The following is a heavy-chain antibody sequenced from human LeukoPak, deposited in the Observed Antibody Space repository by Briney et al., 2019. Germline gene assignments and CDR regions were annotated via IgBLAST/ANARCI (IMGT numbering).Heavy chain of an antibody. V-gene: IGHV3-23*01. CDR2: IGSDGDR. CDR1: GFDFRSYA. D-gene: IGHD5-12*01. J-gene: IGHJ4*02. Sequence: GGSLRLSCTASGFDFRSYAMAWVRQAPGKGLEGVAAIGSDGDRVHEDSVKGRFTISRENSKSTLYLQMDNLRAEDTAVYFCAKSAGVATIYFDSWGQGALVTVSS. CDR3: AKSAGVATIYFDS.